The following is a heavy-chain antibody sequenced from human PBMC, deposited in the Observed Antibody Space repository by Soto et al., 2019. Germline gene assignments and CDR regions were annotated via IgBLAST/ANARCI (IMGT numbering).Heavy chain of an antibody. CDR2: ISGSGGST. J-gene: IGHJ4*02. CDR3: ARRGIAARLYYFDY. V-gene: IGHV3-23*04. Sequence: VQLVESGGGVVQPGRSLRLSCAASGFTFSSYAMSWVRQAPGKGLEWVSAISGSGGSTYYADSVKGRFTISRDNSKNTLYLQMNSLRAEDTAVYYCARRGIAARLYYFDYWGQGTLVTVSS. CDR1: GFTFSSYA. D-gene: IGHD6-6*01.